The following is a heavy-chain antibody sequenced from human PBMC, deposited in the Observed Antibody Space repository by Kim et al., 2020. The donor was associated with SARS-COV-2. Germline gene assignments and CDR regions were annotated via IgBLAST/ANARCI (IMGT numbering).Heavy chain of an antibody. Sequence: PSLKSRVTISVDKSKNQLSLRLSSVTAADTAVYYCALYYYDSSGYYSEDYWGQGTLVTVSS. V-gene: IGHV4-39*01. D-gene: IGHD3-22*01. J-gene: IGHJ4*02. CDR3: ALYYYDSSGYYSEDY.